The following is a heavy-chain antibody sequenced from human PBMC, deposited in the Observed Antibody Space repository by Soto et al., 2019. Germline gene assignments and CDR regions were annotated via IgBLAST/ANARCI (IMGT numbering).Heavy chain of an antibody. J-gene: IGHJ4*02. Sequence: GASVKVSCKASGYSFTTYYMHWVRQAPGQGLEWMAIINPSGGSTIYAQRFQGRVTMTRDTSTSAVYMELSSLRAEDTAVYYCMKTTGVPGYSISWPDYWGQGTLVTVS. V-gene: IGHV1-46*01. CDR2: INPSGGST. CDR1: GYSFTTYY. CDR3: MKTTGVPGYSISWPDY. D-gene: IGHD6-13*01.